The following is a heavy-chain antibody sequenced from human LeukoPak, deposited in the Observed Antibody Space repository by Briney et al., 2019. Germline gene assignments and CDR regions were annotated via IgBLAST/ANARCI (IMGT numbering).Heavy chain of an antibody. CDR3: ARSQSGSYYDTYFDY. CDR2: IYYSGST. V-gene: IGHV4-59*01. CDR1: GGSISSYY. Sequence: SETLSLTCTVSGGSISSYYWSWIRQPPGKGLEWLGYIYYSGSTNYNPSLKSRVTISVDTSKNQFSLKLSSVTAADTAVYYCARSQSGSYYDTYFDYWGQGTLVTVSS. J-gene: IGHJ4*02. D-gene: IGHD1-26*01.